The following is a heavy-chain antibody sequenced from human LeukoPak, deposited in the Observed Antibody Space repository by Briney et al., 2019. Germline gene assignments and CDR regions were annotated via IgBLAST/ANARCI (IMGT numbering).Heavy chain of an antibody. Sequence: SVKVSCKASGGTFSSYAISWVRQAPGQGLEWMGRIIPILGIANYAQKFQGRVTITADKSTSTAYMELSSLRSEDTAVYYCARAHYDILTGYYMGIDPWGQGTLVTVSS. CDR1: GGTFSSYA. CDR2: IIPILGIA. V-gene: IGHV1-69*04. CDR3: ARAHYDILTGYYMGIDP. D-gene: IGHD3-9*01. J-gene: IGHJ5*02.